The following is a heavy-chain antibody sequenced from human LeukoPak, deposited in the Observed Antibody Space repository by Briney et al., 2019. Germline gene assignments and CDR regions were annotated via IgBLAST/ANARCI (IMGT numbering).Heavy chain of an antibody. J-gene: IGHJ3*02. Sequence: PSETLSLTCTVSGGSISSYDWSWIRQPAGKGLEWIGRIYTSGSTNYNPSLKSRVTMSVDTSKKQFSLKLSSVTAADTAVYYCARGLGGSYYGAFDIWGQGTMVTVSS. CDR1: GGSISSYD. CDR3: ARGLGGSYYGAFDI. V-gene: IGHV4-4*07. D-gene: IGHD1-26*01. CDR2: IYTSGST.